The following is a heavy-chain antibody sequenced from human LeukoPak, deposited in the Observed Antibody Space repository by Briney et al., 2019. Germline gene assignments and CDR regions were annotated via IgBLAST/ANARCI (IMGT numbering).Heavy chain of an antibody. Sequence: RTGGSLRLSCAASGFTFSSYDMSWVRQAPGKGLEWVSAISGNGDSTYYVDSVKGRFTISRDNSKNTLYLQMQSLRAEDTAVYYCVKEASKTFGIYTADYWGQGTLVTVSS. D-gene: IGHD3-16*01. CDR1: GFTFSSYD. J-gene: IGHJ4*02. CDR3: VKEASKTFGIYTADY. CDR2: ISGNGDST. V-gene: IGHV3-23*01.